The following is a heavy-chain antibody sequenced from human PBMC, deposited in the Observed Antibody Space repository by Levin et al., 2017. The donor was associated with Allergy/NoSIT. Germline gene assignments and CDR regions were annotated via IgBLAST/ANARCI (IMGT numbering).Heavy chain of an antibody. D-gene: IGHD2-2*01. CDR3: ERMTYSSSWHIDY. V-gene: IGHV4-4*07. CDR1: GDSIRSYY. J-gene: IGHJ4*02. Sequence: PSETLSLTCSVSGDSIRSYYLAWIRQPVGAGLEWIGHIYVSGGANYNPSLNSRVTMSGDASRKEFSLKLSSVTAADTAMYYCERMTYSSSWHIDYWGQGALVTVSS. CDR2: IYVSGGA.